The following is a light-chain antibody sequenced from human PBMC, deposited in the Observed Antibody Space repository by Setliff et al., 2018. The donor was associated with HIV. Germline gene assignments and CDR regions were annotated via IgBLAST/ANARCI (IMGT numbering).Light chain of an antibody. CDR2: DVS. CDR3: CSYAGTYTSLYV. CDR1: ASDVGGYNY. J-gene: IGLJ1*01. Sequence: QSVLTQPASVSGSPGQSITISCTGSASDVGGYNYVSWYQQQRGKAPKLIIYDVSKRPSGVPDRFSGSKSGNTASLTISGLQAEDEVDYYCCSYAGTYTSLYVFGTGTKVTVL. V-gene: IGLV2-11*01.